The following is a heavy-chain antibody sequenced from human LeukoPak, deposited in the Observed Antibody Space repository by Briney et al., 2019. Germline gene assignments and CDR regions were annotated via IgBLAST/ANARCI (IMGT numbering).Heavy chain of an antibody. CDR2: IKEDGSEK. CDR3: ARYRYYYDSSGYPPLRYFDY. V-gene: IGHV3-7*01. Sequence: PGGSLRLSCAASGFRFSSYWMSWVRQAPGKGLEWVANIKEDGSEKDYVDSVKGRFTVSRDNAKNSLYLEMNSLRAEDTAVYYCARYRYYYDSSGYPPLRYFDYWGQGTLVTVSS. J-gene: IGHJ4*02. D-gene: IGHD3-22*01. CDR1: GFRFSSYW.